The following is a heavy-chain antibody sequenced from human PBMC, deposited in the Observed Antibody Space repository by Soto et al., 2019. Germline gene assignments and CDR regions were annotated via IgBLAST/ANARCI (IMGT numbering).Heavy chain of an antibody. V-gene: IGHV3-49*03. CDR1: GFTFGDYA. D-gene: IGHD3-22*01. CDR3: TRVSGSGMIVVVISF. J-gene: IGHJ4*02. CDR2: IRSKAYGGTT. Sequence: GGSLRLSCTASGFTFGDYAMSWFRQAPGKGLEWVGFIRSKAYGGTTEYAASVKGRFTISRDDSKSIAYLQMNSLKTEDTAVYYCTRVSGSGMIVVVISFWGQGTLVTVSS.